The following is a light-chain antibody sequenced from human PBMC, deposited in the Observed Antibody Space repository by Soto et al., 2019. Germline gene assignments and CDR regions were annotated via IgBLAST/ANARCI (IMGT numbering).Light chain of an antibody. CDR3: QQYESYPYS. Sequence: IPMTQSPSTVSASVGDRVTITCRASQSISSSLAWYQQKPGKAPTVLIYDASSLDSGVPSRFSGSGYGTEFTLTVSSLQPGDFATYSCQQYESYPYSFGQGTKLEIK. J-gene: IGKJ2*01. CDR1: QSISSS. CDR2: DAS. V-gene: IGKV1-5*01.